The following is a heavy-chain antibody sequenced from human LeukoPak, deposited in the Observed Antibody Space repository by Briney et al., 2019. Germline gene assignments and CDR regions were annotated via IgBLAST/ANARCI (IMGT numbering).Heavy chain of an antibody. CDR2: MYYSGST. Sequence: PSETLSLTCTVSGGSISSGGYFWSWIHQHPGKGLEWIGFMYYSGSTYYNPSLKSRVTTSVDTSKNQFSLKLSSVTAADTAVYYCARGDDSSGYSAFDIWGQGTMVTVSS. D-gene: IGHD3-22*01. V-gene: IGHV4-31*03. CDR3: ARGDDSSGYSAFDI. CDR1: GGSISSGGYF. J-gene: IGHJ3*02.